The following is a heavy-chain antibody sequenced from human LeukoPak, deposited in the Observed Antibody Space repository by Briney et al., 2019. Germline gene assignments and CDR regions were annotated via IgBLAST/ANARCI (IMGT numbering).Heavy chain of an antibody. Sequence: ASVKVSCKASGYIFTGYYMHWVRQAPGQGLEWMGWINPNSGGTNYAQKFQGRVTMTRDTSISTAYMELSRLRSDDKAVYYCARSAPYNYDSSASATKGVDYWGEGTLVTVSS. D-gene: IGHD3-22*01. J-gene: IGHJ4*02. CDR3: ARSAPYNYDSSASATKGVDY. V-gene: IGHV1-2*02. CDR1: GYIFTGYY. CDR2: INPNSGGT.